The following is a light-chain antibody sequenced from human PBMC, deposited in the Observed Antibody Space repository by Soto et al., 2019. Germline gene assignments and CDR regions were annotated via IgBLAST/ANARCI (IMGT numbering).Light chain of an antibody. J-gene: IGLJ2*01. Sequence: QSALTQPPSASGSPGQSITISCTGTSSDVGGYNYASWYQQYPGKAPKLVIYEVSQRPSGVPDRFSGSKSGNTASLTVYGLQAEDEADYYCSSYAGNNNLVFGGGTKLTVL. CDR2: EVS. CDR1: SSDVGGYNY. V-gene: IGLV2-8*01. CDR3: SSYAGNNNLV.